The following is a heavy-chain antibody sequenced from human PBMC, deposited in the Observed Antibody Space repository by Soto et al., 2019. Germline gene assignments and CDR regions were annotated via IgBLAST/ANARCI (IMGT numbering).Heavy chain of an antibody. Sequence: QVQLVQSGAEVKKPGSSVKVSCKASGGTFSSYTISWVRQAPGQGLEWMGRIIPILGIANYAQKFQGRVTITADKATSTANMELSSLRSEDMAVYYCASGAYSRSWYGFSWGQGTLVTVSS. J-gene: IGHJ5*02. CDR1: GGTFSSYT. CDR2: IIPILGIA. V-gene: IGHV1-69*02. D-gene: IGHD6-13*01. CDR3: ASGAYSRSWYGFS.